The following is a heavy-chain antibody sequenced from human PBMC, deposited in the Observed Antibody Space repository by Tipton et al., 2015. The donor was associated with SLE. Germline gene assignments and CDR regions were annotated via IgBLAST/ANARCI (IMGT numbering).Heavy chain of an antibody. V-gene: IGHV1-69*01. D-gene: IGHD5-12*01. CDR2: IIPIFDTP. CDR3: ARSIVATTDFDY. J-gene: IGHJ4*02. CDR1: GATFTNFA. Sequence: QLVQSGPEVKKPGSSVKVSCKASGATFTNFAINWVRQAPGQGLEWMGGIIPIFDTPNYAHKFQGRVTITADVSTSTAYMELRSLRSDDTAVYYCARSIVATTDFDYWGQGTLVTVSA.